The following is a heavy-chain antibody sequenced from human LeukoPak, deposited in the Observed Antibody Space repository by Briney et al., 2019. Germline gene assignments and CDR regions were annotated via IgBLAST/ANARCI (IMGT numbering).Heavy chain of an antibody. J-gene: IGHJ5*02. V-gene: IGHV4-39*01. Sequence: PSETPSLTCTVSGDSISSSDSYWGWIRQPPRKGLEWIGSIYYSGTTYYKASLKGRLTISVDTSQNQFSLKLSSVTAADTAVYFCARLKRISIFGVIITPFDPWGQGTLVSVSS. CDR1: GDSISSSDSY. D-gene: IGHD3-3*01. CDR2: IYYSGTT. CDR3: ARLKRISIFGVIITPFDP.